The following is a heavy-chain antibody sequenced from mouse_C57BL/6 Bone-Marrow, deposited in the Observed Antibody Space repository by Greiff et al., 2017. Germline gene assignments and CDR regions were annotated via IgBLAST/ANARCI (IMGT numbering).Heavy chain of an antibody. Sequence: EVTPMESGGDLVKPGGFLKLFFAASGFTFSSYVMSLVRPPPDKRLELVATISSGGSYTYHPHSVKGRFTISRDNAKNTRYLQMSSLKSEDTAMYYCARHNYVFDYWGQGTTLTVSA. D-gene: IGHD2-1*01. CDR2: ISSGGSYT. CDR1: GFTFSSYV. V-gene: IGHV5-6*01. CDR3: ARHNYVFDY. J-gene: IGHJ2*01.